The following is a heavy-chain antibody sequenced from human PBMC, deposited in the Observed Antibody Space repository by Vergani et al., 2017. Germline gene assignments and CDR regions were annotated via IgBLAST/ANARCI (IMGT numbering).Heavy chain of an antibody. D-gene: IGHD4-17*01. CDR3: AKDYGDYTYYFDY. CDR1: GFSFDDYA. V-gene: IGHV3-9*01. J-gene: IGHJ4*02. CDR2: ISWNSGNI. Sequence: EVQLVESGGGLVQPGRSLRLSCAASGFSFDDYAMHWVRQAPGKGLEWVSGISWNSGNIGYADSVKGRFTISRDNAKNTLYLQMNSLRAEDTAVYYCAKDYGDYTYYFDYWGQGTLVTVSS.